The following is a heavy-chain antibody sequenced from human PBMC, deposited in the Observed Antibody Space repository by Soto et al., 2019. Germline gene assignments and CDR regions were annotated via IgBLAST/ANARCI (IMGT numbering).Heavy chain of an antibody. CDR3: ERDRRDGEWLAPQ. CDR2: IYYSGST. Sequence: XGTLSLAFTVSGGSVSSYYWSWIRQPPGKGLEWIGYIYYSGSTNYNPSLKSRVTISVDTSKNQFSLKLSSVTAADTAVYYCERDRRDGEWLAPQWGQGTLVTVSS. D-gene: IGHD6-19*01. CDR1: GGSVSSYY. V-gene: IGHV4-59*02. J-gene: IGHJ4*02.